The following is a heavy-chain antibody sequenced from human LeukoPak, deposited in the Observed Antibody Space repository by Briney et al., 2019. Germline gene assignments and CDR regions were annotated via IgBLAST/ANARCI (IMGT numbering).Heavy chain of an antibody. D-gene: IGHD3-22*01. CDR1: GFTFSNFA. Sequence: GGSLRLSCAASGFTFSNFAMSWVRQAPGKGLEWVSAISGTGGNTFYTDSVTGRFTISRDNSKNTLYVQMNSLRAEDTAVYYCAKAGGYYDTSDLYRPDVFDIWGQGTVVTVSS. CDR2: ISGTGGNT. J-gene: IGHJ3*02. CDR3: AKAGGYYDTSDLYRPDVFDI. V-gene: IGHV3-23*01.